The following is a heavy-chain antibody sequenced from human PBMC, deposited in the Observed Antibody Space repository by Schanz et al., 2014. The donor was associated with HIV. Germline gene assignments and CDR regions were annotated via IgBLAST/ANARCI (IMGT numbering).Heavy chain of an antibody. CDR2: IGHEGNDI. V-gene: IGHV3-33*08. J-gene: IGHJ4*02. Sequence: QVQLVESGGGVVQPGRSLRLSCAGSGFSFDTFGIHWVRQAPGKGLEGVAVIGHEGNDIHYVDSVAGRFSISRDNSKNTLYLQLGSLRTEDTAVYYCARDLNVGRHFDHWGQGTLVTVSS. D-gene: IGHD1-26*01. CDR1: GFSFDTFG. CDR3: ARDLNVGRHFDH.